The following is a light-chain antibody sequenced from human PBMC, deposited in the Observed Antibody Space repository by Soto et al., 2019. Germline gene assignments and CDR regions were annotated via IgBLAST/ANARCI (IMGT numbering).Light chain of an antibody. CDR1: QGISSF. V-gene: IGKV1-9*01. J-gene: IGKJ1*01. CDR2: GSS. Sequence: IQLTQYPSSLSASVGDRVTITCRASQGISSFLAWYQQKPGRAPKRLIYGSSSLQSGVPSRFSGRGSGTEFTLTISSLQPEDFATYYCLQHNVFPRTFGQGTKVDVK. CDR3: LQHNVFPRT.